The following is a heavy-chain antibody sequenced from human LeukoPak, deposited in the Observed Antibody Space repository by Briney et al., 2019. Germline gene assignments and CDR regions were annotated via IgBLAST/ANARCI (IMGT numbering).Heavy chain of an antibody. J-gene: IGHJ4*02. CDR1: GYTFTSYY. D-gene: IGHD1-14*01. CDR3: ARNREAFTDY. CDR2: INPSGGST. Sequence: ASVKVSCKASGYTFTSYYMHWVRQAPGQGLEWMGIINPSGGSTSYAQKFQGRVTMTRDTSTSTAYMELRSLRPDDTAVYYCARNREAFTDYWGQGTLVTVSS. V-gene: IGHV1-46*01.